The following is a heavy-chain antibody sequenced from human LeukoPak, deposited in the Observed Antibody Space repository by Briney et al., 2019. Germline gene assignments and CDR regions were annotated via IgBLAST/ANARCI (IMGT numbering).Heavy chain of an antibody. D-gene: IGHD1-26*01. J-gene: IGHJ4*02. CDR2: ISYDGSNK. Sequence: GGSLRLSCAASGFIFSSYAMHWVRQAPGKGLEWVAVISYDGSNKYYTDSVKDRFTISRDNSKETLYLQMNSLSTEDTAVYYCAKRGSYRDLDYWGQGTLVTVSS. CDR3: AKRGSYRDLDY. V-gene: IGHV3-30*18. CDR1: GFIFSSYA.